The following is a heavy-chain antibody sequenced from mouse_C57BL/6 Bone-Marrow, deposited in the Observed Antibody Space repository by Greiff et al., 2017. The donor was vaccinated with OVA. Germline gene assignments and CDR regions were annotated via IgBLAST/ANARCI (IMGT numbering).Heavy chain of an antibody. D-gene: IGHD1-1*01. J-gene: IGHJ4*01. Sequence: QVQLQQSGPELVKPGASVKLSCKASGYTFTSYDINWVKQRPGQGLEWIGWIYPRDGSTKYNEKFKGKATLTVDTDSSTAYMERHSLTSEDSAVYFCARSPYYGSSTYAMDYWGQGTSVTVSS. CDR2: IYPRDGST. CDR1: GYTFTSYD. V-gene: IGHV1-85*01. CDR3: ARSPYYGSSTYAMDY.